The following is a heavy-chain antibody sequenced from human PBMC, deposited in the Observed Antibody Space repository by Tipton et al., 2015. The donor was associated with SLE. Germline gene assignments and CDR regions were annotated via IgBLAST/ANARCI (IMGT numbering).Heavy chain of an antibody. V-gene: IGHV4-59*01. D-gene: IGHD1-1*01. Sequence: TLSLTCTVSGGSISSYYWSWIRQPPGKGLQWIGYFYYSGSTNYNPSLKSRVTISVDTSKKQFSLKLSSVTAADTAVYYCARDRTGGAGFDYWGQGTLVTVSS. CDR2: FYYSGST. J-gene: IGHJ4*02. CDR3: ARDRTGGAGFDY. CDR1: GGSISSYY.